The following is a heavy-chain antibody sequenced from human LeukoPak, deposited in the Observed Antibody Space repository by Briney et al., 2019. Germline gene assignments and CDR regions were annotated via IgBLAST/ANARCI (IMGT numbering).Heavy chain of an antibody. V-gene: IGHV1-69*01. D-gene: IGHD3-9*01. CDR1: GGTFSSYA. Sequence: ASVKVSCKASGGTFSSYAISWVRQAPGQGLEWMGGIIPIFGTANYAQKFQGRVTITADESTSTAYMELSSLRSGDTAVYYCASGGYDILTGPRYYYYGMDVWGKGTTVTVSS. J-gene: IGHJ6*04. CDR2: IIPIFGTA. CDR3: ASGGYDILTGPRYYYYGMDV.